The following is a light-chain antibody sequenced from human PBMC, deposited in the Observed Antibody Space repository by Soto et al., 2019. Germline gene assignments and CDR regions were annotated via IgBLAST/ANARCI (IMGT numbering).Light chain of an antibody. CDR3: SANSARSTLV. V-gene: IGLV2-14*01. Sequence: QSALTQPASVSGSAGQSITISCSGTMRDVGAYNLVSWYQQHPGTAPKLIIYEVRNRPSGISSRFSGSRSGNTASLTISGLRSEDEGDYYCSANSARSTLVFGGGTKLTV. CDR1: MRDVGAYNL. J-gene: IGLJ3*02. CDR2: EVR.